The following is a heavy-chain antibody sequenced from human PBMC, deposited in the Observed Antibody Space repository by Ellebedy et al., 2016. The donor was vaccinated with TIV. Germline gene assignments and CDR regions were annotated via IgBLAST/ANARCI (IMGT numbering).Heavy chain of an antibody. D-gene: IGHD4-23*01. CDR1: GGTFSSYA. CDR2: IIPIFGTA. J-gene: IGHJ6*03. V-gene: IGHV1-69*13. CDR3: ARAGDYGGPYYYYYYMDV. Sequence: SVKVSXKASGGTFSSYAISWVRQAPGQGLEWMGGIIPIFGTANYAQKFQGRVTITADESTSTAYMELSSLRSEDTAVYYCARAGDYGGPYYYYYYMDVWGKGTTVTVSS.